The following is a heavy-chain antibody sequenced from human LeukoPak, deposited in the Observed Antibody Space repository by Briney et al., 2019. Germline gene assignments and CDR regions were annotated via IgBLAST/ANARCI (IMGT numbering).Heavy chain of an antibody. CDR3: AKDRVDGSGSQFDS. CDR1: GFTLSNHA. D-gene: IGHD3-10*01. V-gene: IGHV3-23*01. CDR2: ISGSGAMT. J-gene: IGHJ4*02. Sequence: GGSLRLSCAASGFTLSNHAMIWVRQAPGKGLEWVSSISGSGAMTYYADSVKGRFTISKDNAMDTLYLQMNSLRADDTAVYYCAKDRVDGSGSQFDSWGQGSLVFVSS.